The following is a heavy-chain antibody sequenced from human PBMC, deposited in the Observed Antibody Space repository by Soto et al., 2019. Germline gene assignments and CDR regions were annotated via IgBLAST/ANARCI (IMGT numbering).Heavy chain of an antibody. CDR3: AREDDYGYRYINYGLDV. V-gene: IGHV3-30-3*01. D-gene: IGHD4-17*01. CDR1: GFTFNIYA. CDR2: ISFDGTEK. Sequence: GGSLRLSCAASGFTFNIYALHWVRQAPGKGLEWVAVISFDGTEKYYSDSVKGRFTISRDNLKNTLYLQMNNLRVEDAALYFCAREDDYGYRYINYGLDVWGQGTTVTVSS. J-gene: IGHJ6*02.